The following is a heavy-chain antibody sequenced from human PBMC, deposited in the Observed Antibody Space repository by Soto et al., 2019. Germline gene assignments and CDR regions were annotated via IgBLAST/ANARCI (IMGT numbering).Heavy chain of an antibody. CDR2: IGTAGDT. Sequence: GGSLRLSCAASGFAFSSYDMHWVRQATGKGLEWVSAIGTAGDTYYPGSVKGRFTISRENAKNSLYLQMNSLRAGDTAVYYCARPGIFGAFDIWGQGTMVTVSS. CDR1: GFAFSSYD. D-gene: IGHD6-13*01. V-gene: IGHV3-13*01. J-gene: IGHJ3*02. CDR3: ARPGIFGAFDI.